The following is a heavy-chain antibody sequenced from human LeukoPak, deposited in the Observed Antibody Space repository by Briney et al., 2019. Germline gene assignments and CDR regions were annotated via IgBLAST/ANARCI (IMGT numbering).Heavy chain of an antibody. D-gene: IGHD3-3*01. CDR2: IYHSGST. J-gene: IGHJ3*02. V-gene: IGHV4-38-2*01. Sequence: PSETLSLTCAVSGYSISGAYYWGWIRQPPGKGLEWIGSIYHSGSTYYNPSLKSRVTISVDTSKKQFSLKLSSVTAADTAVYYCARRRDDSNAFDIWGQGTMVTVSS. CDR1: GYSISGAYY. CDR3: ARRRDDSNAFDI.